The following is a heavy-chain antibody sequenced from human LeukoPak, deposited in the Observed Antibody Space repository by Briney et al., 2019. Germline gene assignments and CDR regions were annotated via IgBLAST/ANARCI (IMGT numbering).Heavy chain of an antibody. D-gene: IGHD3-9*01. J-gene: IGHJ4*02. CDR1: GFTFSDYY. Sequence: GGSLRLSCAASGFTFSDYYMSWIRQAPGKGLEWVSYISSSSSYTNYADSVKGRFTISRDNAKNSLYLQMNGLRAEDTAVYYCARGVDFDWLLYYYWGQGTLVTVSS. V-gene: IGHV3-11*06. CDR2: ISSSSSYT. CDR3: ARGVDFDWLLYYY.